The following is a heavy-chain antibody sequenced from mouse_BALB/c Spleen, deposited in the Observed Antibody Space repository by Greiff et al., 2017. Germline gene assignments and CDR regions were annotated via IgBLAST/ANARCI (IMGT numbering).Heavy chain of an antibody. D-gene: IGHD2-4*01. CDR3: ARGNYYDYDGDYFDY. CDR1: GFTFSDYY. V-gene: IGHV5-4*02. CDR2: ISDGGSYT. Sequence: EVHLVESGGGLVKPGGSLKLSCAASGFTFSDYYMYWVRQTPEKRLEWVATISDGGSYTYYPDSVKGRFTISRDNAKNNLYLQMSSLKSGDTAMYYCARGNYYDYDGDYFDYWGQGTTLTVSS. J-gene: IGHJ2*01.